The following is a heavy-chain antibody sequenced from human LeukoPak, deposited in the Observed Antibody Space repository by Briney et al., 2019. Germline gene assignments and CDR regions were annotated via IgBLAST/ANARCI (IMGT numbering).Heavy chain of an antibody. CDR1: GYNFSGYW. CDR3: ATSYYSDSRGYYDF. CDR2: IYPADSDT. J-gene: IGHJ4*02. Sequence: HGESLKISCKGSGYNFSGYWIAWVRQMAGKGLEWMGIIYPADSDTRYSPSFQGQVTISADKSINTAYLQWSSLKASDSAIYYCATSYYSDSRGYYDFWGQGTPVTVSS. V-gene: IGHV5-51*01. D-gene: IGHD3-22*01.